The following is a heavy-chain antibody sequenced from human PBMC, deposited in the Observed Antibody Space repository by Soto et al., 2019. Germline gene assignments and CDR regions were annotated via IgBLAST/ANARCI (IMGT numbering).Heavy chain of an antibody. V-gene: IGHV3-48*04. CDR2: ISGSSDGI. Sequence: EVQLVDSGGGLVQPGGSLRLSCAASGFTFSSYGMNWVRQAPGKGLEWVSYISGSSDGIHYADSVKGRFTISRDNAKNSLYLQMNSLRAEDTAVYYCERRVCSSCFGNRFDYWGQGTLVPVSS. CDR3: ERRVCSSCFGNRFDY. D-gene: IGHD2-2*01. J-gene: IGHJ4*02. CDR1: GFTFSSYG.